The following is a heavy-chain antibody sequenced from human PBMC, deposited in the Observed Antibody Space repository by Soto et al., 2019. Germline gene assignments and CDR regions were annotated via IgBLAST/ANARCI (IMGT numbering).Heavy chain of an antibody. CDR1: GYNFISYW. J-gene: IGHJ4*02. Sequence: GESLKISCKTSGYNFISYWVAWVRQVPEKGLEWMGIIYPGDSDATYSPSFEGQVTFSVDKSISTAYLQLVSLKASDTAMYYCARQAYYGSGTYYSDYWGQGTQVTVSS. D-gene: IGHD3-10*01. CDR3: ARQAYYGSGTYYSDY. V-gene: IGHV5-51*01. CDR2: IYPGDSDA.